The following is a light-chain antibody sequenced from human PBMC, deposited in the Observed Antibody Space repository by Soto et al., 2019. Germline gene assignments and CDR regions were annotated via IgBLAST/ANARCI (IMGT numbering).Light chain of an antibody. V-gene: IGKV3-20*01. CDR1: QSVSSSY. Sequence: EIVLTQSPGTLSLSPGERATLSCRASQSVSSSYLAWYQQKPGQAPRLLIYGASSRAPGIPDRFSGSGSGTDFTLTISRREPEDFAVYYCQQYDTFGQGTKLEIK. CDR3: QQYDT. CDR2: GAS. J-gene: IGKJ2*01.